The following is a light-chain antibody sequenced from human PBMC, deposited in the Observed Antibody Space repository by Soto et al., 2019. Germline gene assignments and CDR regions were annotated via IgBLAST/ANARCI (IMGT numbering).Light chain of an antibody. J-gene: IGKJ3*01. V-gene: IGKV3-20*01. CDR1: QSVSSSY. CDR3: QQYGSSHT. Sequence: EILFTQSPGTLCLSPGERATLSCRASQSVSSSYLAWYQQKPGQAPRLLIYGASSRATGIPDRFSGSGSGTDFTLTISRLEPEDFAVYYCQQYGSSHTFGPGTKVDIK. CDR2: GAS.